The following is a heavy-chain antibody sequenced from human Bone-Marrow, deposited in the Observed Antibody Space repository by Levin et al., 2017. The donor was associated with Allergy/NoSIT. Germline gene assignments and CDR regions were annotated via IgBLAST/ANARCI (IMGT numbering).Heavy chain of an antibody. D-gene: IGHD6-19*01. CDR3: ARAGRSSDWNPYYFDY. CDR1: GFTFSSYA. CDR2: IWFDGTNK. Sequence: GESLKISCAASGFTFSSYAMHWVRQAPGKGLEWVAFIWFDGTNKYYADSVKGRFTISGDNSKNTLYLQMNSLRAEDTAVYYCARAGRSSDWNPYYFDYWGQGTLVTVSS. V-gene: IGHV3-33*01. J-gene: IGHJ4*02.